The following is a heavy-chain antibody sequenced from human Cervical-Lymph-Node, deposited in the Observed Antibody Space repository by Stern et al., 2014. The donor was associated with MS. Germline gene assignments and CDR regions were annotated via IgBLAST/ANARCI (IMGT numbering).Heavy chain of an antibody. CDR1: GYTFTSYG. J-gene: IGHJ4*02. Sequence: QVQLVQSGTEVKKPGASLIVSCKASGYTFTSYGISWVRQAPGQGLAWVGWISADSGTTKYAQNLRDRITLTRDTSTGTAYMELRTLRSEDTAVYYCARDKMHAFDYWGQGTLVSVSS. CDR2: ISADSGTT. D-gene: IGHD2-8*01. V-gene: IGHV1-18*01. CDR3: ARDKMHAFDY.